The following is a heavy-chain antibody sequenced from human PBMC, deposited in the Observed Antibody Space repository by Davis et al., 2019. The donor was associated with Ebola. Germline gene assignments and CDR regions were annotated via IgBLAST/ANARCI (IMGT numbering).Heavy chain of an antibody. Sequence: GESLKISCAASGFTFSSYAMHWVRQAPGKGLAWVAVISYDGSNKYYADSVKGRFTVSRDNSKNTLYLQMNSLRAEDTAVYYCARDRGSSGYYYYFDYWGQGTLVTVSS. CDR1: GFTFSSYA. CDR3: ARDRGSSGYYYYFDY. D-gene: IGHD3-22*01. CDR2: ISYDGSNK. J-gene: IGHJ4*02. V-gene: IGHV3-30-3*01.